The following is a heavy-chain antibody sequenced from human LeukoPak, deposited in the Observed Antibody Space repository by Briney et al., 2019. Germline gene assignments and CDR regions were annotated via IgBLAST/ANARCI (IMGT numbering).Heavy chain of an antibody. D-gene: IGHD4-11*01. J-gene: IGHJ4*02. CDR1: GDSISSTTYW. CDR3: TRLPLDYSLDH. Sequence: SETLSLTCTVSGDSISSTTYWWGWIRQSPGKGLEWIGSMSYVGITSYNPSLKSRATLSVDTSKNQFSLMLNSVTAADTAVYYCTRLPLDYSLDHWGQGTPVSVSS. V-gene: IGHV4-39*01. CDR2: MSYVGIT.